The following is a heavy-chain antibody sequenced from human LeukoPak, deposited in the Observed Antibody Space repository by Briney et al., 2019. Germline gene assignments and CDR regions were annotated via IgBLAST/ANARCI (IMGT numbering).Heavy chain of an antibody. Sequence: GGSLRLSCAASGFTFSSYSMNWVRQAPGKGLEWVSSISSSSSYIGYADSVKGRFTISRDNAKNSLYLQMNSLRAEDTAVYYCAGPAATPAGAWGQGTLVTVSS. CDR2: ISSSSSYI. J-gene: IGHJ5*02. CDR3: AGPAATPAGA. V-gene: IGHV3-21*01. D-gene: IGHD2-15*01. CDR1: GFTFSSYS.